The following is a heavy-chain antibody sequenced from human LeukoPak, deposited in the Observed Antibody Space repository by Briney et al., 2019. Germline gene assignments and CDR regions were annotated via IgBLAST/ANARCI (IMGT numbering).Heavy chain of an antibody. V-gene: IGHV4-4*07. CDR3: AKDKMDIGSDAFDI. J-gene: IGHJ3*02. CDR2: IYTSGTT. CDR1: GGSISSYS. D-gene: IGHD1-14*01. Sequence: SETLSLTSTVSGGSISSYSWSWIRQPAGKGLEWIGRIYTSGTTNDNPSLKSRVTISVDKSKNQLSLKLGSVTAADTAVYYCAKDKMDIGSDAFDIWGQGTMLTVSS.